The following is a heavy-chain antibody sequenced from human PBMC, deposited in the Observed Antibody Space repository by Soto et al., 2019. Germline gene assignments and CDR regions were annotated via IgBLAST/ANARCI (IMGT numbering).Heavy chain of an antibody. CDR2: MNPNSGNT. CDR3: VRVDNGGNGNSFNP. Sequence: QVQLVQSGAEVKQHGDSVKVSCKASGYTFTSYDINWVRQATGQGLEWMGWMNPNSGNTGYAQKFQGRVTITRNTSIRTANMELSSLITEGTAVYYFVRVDNGGNGNSFNPWSKGTPVTVYS. D-gene: IGHD4-17*01. J-gene: IGHJ5*02. CDR1: GYTFTSYD. V-gene: IGHV1-8*01.